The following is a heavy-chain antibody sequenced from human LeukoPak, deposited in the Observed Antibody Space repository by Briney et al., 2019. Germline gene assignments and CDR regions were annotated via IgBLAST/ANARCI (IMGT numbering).Heavy chain of an antibody. CDR1: GGSSSGYY. CDR3: ARQRWLQFYGMDV. J-gene: IGHJ6*02. CDR2: INHSGST. D-gene: IGHD5-24*01. Sequence: SETLSLTCAVYGGSSSGYYWSWIRQPPGKGLEWIGEINHSGSTNYNPSLKSRVTISVDTSKNQFSLKLSSVTAADTAVYYCARQRWLQFYGMDVWGQGTTVTVSS. V-gene: IGHV4-34*01.